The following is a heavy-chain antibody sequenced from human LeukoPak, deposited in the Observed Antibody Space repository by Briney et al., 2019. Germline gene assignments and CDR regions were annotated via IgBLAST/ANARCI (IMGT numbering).Heavy chain of an antibody. Sequence: ASVKVSCKASGYTFTDYYLHWVRQAPGQGFEWMGWINPNSGDTNYAQKFQGRVTMTRDTSISTAHMEVSRLRSDDTAVYYCARANFLYCSSTTCLFDYWPQGPVVSVPS. V-gene: IGHV1-2*02. CDR3: ARANFLYCSSTTCLFDY. D-gene: IGHD2-2*01. CDR2: INPNSGDT. CDR1: GYTFTDYY. J-gene: IGHJ4*02.